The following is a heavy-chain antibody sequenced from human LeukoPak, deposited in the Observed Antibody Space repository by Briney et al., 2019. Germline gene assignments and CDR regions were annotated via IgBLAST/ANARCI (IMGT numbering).Heavy chain of an antibody. Sequence: ASVKVSCKASGYALTSYGISWVRQAPGQGLEWMGWISAYNGNTNYAQKLQGRVTMTTDTSTSTAYMELRSLRSDDTAVYYCVSGSGSYRYYYYGMDVWGQGTTVTVSS. V-gene: IGHV1-18*01. CDR3: VSGSGSYRYYYYGMDV. CDR2: ISAYNGNT. J-gene: IGHJ6*02. CDR1: GYALTSYG. D-gene: IGHD3-10*01.